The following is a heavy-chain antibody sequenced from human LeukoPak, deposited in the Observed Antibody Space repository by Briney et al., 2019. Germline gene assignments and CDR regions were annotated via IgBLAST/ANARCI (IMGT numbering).Heavy chain of an antibody. J-gene: IGHJ4*02. Sequence: ASVKVSCKACGYTFTNYDINWVRQATGQRLEWLGWMTHNSGNTGYAQKFQGRVTLTRDTSIGTAYMELNSLTSEDTAVYFCARNLYESGEFDYWGQGTLVTVSS. CDR1: GYTFTNYD. D-gene: IGHD3-16*01. CDR2: MTHNSGNT. CDR3: ARNLYESGEFDY. V-gene: IGHV1-8*01.